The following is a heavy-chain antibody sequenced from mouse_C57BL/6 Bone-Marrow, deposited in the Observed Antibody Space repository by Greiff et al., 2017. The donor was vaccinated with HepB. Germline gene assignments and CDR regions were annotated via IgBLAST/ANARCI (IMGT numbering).Heavy chain of an antibody. CDR2: IDPSDSET. Sequence: VQLQQSGAELVRPGSSVKLSCKASGYTFTSYWMHWVKQRPIQGLEWIGNIDPSDSETHYNQKFKDKATLTVDKSSSTAYMQLSSLTSEDSAVYYCARDSNYDVWFAYWGQGTLVTVSA. V-gene: IGHV1-52*01. CDR3: ARDSNYDVWFAY. J-gene: IGHJ3*01. D-gene: IGHD2-5*01. CDR1: GYTFTSYW.